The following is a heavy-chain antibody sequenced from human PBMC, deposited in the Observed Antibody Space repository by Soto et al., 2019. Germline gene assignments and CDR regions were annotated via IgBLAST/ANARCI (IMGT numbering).Heavy chain of an antibody. CDR1: GYTFTRYG. CDR3: ARAVDTAMVTVSYY. J-gene: IGHJ4*02. Sequence: GASVKVSCKASGYTFTRYGISWVRQAPGQGLEWMGWISAYNGNTKYAQNFQGRVTMTTDTSTSTAYMELRSLRYDDTAVYYCARAVDTAMVTVSYYWGQGTLVTVPS. CDR2: ISAYNGNT. V-gene: IGHV1-18*01. D-gene: IGHD5-18*01.